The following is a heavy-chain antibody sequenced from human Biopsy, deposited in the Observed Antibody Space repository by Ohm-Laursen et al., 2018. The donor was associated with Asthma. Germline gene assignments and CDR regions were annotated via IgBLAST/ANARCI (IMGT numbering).Heavy chain of an antibody. J-gene: IGHJ6*02. Sequence: SLRLSCSASGFTFSDYAIYWVRQAPGKGLEWVAFISYDGSDKFYADSVKGRFTTSRDNSQNTLDLHMNRLTFEDTAVYYCARASVVKHYYYYGMDVWGPGTTVTVSS. CDR3: ARASVVKHYYYYGMDV. CDR1: GFTFSDYA. V-gene: IGHV3-30-3*01. CDR2: ISYDGSDK.